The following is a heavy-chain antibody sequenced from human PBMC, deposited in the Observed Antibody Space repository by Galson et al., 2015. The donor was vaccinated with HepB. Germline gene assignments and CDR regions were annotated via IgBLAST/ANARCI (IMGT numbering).Heavy chain of an antibody. D-gene: IGHD2-15*01. Sequence: SVKVSCKASGYTFTGYFIHWVRQAPGQGLEWMGRINPYTGDTDYAQNFQGRVTMTRDTSITTAYMELSRLGPDDTALYFCARDGGIVAPVAASPYNNWLDPWGQGTLVIVSS. J-gene: IGHJ5*02. CDR2: INPYTGDT. CDR1: GYTFTGYF. V-gene: IGHV1-2*06. CDR3: ARDGGIVAPVAASPYNNWLDP.